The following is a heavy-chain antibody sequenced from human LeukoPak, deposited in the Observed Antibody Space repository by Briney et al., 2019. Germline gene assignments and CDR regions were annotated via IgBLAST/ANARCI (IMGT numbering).Heavy chain of an antibody. CDR3: ARMHGDPRGDAFDI. D-gene: IGHD4-17*01. V-gene: IGHV4-39*07. CDR2: IYYSGST. CDR1: GGSISSSSYY. Sequence: PSETLSLTCTVSGGSISSSSYYWGWIRQPPGKGLEWIGSIYYSGSTYYNPSLKSRVTISVDTSKNQFSLKLSSVTAADTAVYYCARMHGDPRGDAFDIWGQGTMVTVSS. J-gene: IGHJ3*02.